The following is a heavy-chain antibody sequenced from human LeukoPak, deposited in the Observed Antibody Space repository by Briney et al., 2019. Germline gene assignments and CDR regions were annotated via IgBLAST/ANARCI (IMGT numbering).Heavy chain of an antibody. D-gene: IGHD2-8*01. CDR1: GFTFSNYA. J-gene: IGHJ4*02. CDR2: ISGSGSST. V-gene: IGHV3-23*01. CDR3: AKDQCTNGVCLFDY. Sequence: PGGSLRLSCAASGFTFSNYAMTWVRQAPGKGLEWVSGISGSGSSTYYADSVKGRFTLSRDYPKNTLYLQMNSLRAEDTAVYYCAKDQCTNGVCLFDYWGQGTLVTVSS.